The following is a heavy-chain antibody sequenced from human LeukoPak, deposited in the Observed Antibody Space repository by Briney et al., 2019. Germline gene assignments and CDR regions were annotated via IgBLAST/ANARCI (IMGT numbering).Heavy chain of an antibody. CDR3: ARDRAAVAPDHWFDP. CDR1: GYTFTSYG. J-gene: IGHJ5*02. Sequence: ASVKVSCKASGYTFTSYGISWVRQAPGQGLEWMGWISAYNGNTNYALKLQGRVTMTTDTSTSTAYMELRSLRSDDTAVYYCARDRAAVAPDHWFDPWGQGTLVTVSS. CDR2: ISAYNGNT. V-gene: IGHV1-18*01. D-gene: IGHD6-19*01.